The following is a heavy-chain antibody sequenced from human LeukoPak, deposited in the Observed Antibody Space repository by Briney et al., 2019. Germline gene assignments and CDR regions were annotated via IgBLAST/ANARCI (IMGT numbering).Heavy chain of an antibody. J-gene: IGHJ5*02. CDR2: INPNSGGT. D-gene: IGHD3-16*02. CDR1: GYTFTGYY. CDR3: ARELSLNWFDP. Sequence: ASVKVSCKASGYTFTGYYMHWVRQAPGQGLEWMGWINPNSGGTNYAQKFQGRVTMTRDTSISTAYMELSSLRSEDTAVYYCARELSLNWFDPWGQGTPVTVSS. V-gene: IGHV1-2*02.